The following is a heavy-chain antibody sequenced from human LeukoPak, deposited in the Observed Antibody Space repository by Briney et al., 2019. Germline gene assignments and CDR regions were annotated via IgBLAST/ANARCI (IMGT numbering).Heavy chain of an antibody. CDR3: ASEGERACSGGSCYSGWFDP. CDR2: IYYSGST. CDR1: GGSISSGGYY. J-gene: IGHJ5*02. Sequence: PSQTLSLTCTVSGGSISSGGYYRSWIRQHPGKGLEWIGYIYYSGSTYYNPSLKSRVTISVDTSKNQFSLKLSSVTAADTAVYYCASEGERACSGGSCYSGWFDPWGQGTLVTVSS. V-gene: IGHV4-31*03. D-gene: IGHD2-15*01.